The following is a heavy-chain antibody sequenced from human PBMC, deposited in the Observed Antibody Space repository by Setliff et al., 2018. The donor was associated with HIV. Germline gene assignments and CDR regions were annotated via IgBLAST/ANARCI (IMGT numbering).Heavy chain of an antibody. CDR3: ASLDGSESPYIYYYYMDV. D-gene: IGHD3-10*01. Sequence: PSETLSLTCTVSGGSISSHYWIWIRQPPGKGLEWIGSINYRGNTYYNPSLKSRAAISVDTSKNQISLMLSSVTAADTAVYYCASLDGSESPYIYYYYMDVWGEGTAVTVSS. V-gene: IGHV4-59*04. J-gene: IGHJ6*03. CDR1: GGSISSHY. CDR2: INYRGNT.